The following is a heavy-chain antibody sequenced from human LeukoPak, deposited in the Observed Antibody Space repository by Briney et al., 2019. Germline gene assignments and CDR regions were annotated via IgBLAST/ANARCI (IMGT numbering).Heavy chain of an antibody. J-gene: IGHJ4*02. V-gene: IGHV4-39*01. CDR3: ARHEYTYGSFDF. D-gene: IGHD5-18*01. CDR1: GGSISSPRYY. Sequence: SETLSLTCTVSGGSISSPRYYWGWIRQPPGKGLEWIGSIYKSGSTYYNPSLKSRVTIYEDTSENQFSLRLSSVTAADTAVYYCARHEYTYGSFDFWGQGILVTVSS. CDR2: IYKSGST.